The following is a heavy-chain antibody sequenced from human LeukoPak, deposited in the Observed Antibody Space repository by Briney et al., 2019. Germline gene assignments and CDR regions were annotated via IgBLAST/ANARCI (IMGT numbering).Heavy chain of an antibody. Sequence: ASVTVSRKASGYTFTSYGISWVRQAPGQGLEWMGWINAGNGNTKYSQKFQGRVTITRDTSASTAYMELSSLRSEDTAVYYCARDRRAVELGYWGQGTLVTVSS. V-gene: IGHV1-3*01. CDR3: ARDRRAVELGY. CDR1: GYTFTSYG. J-gene: IGHJ4*02. CDR2: INAGNGNT. D-gene: IGHD6-19*01.